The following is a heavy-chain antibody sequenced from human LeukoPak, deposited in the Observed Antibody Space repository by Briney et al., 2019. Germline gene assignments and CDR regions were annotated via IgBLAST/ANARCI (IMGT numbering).Heavy chain of an antibody. V-gene: IGHV3-23*01. CDR1: GFTFSSYA. CDR3: ARGSEGYCSGGSCSLRY. J-gene: IGHJ4*02. Sequence: GGSLRLSCAASGFTFSSYAMSWVRQAPGKGLEWVSAISGSGGSTYYADSVKGRFTISRDNSKNTLYLQMNSLRAEDTAVYYCARGSEGYCSGGSCSLRYWGQGTLVTVSS. D-gene: IGHD2-15*01. CDR2: ISGSGGST.